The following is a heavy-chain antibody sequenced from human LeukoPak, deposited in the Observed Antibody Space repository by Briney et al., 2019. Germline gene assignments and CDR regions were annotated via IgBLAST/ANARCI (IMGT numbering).Heavy chain of an antibody. CDR1: GFTFSDYY. Sequence: AGGSLRLSCAASGFTFSDYYMSWIPQAPGKGLGWVSYIRSSGSTIYYADCVKGRFTISRDNAKNSLYLQMNSPRAEDTAVYYCERHSITFDYWGQGTLVTVSS. J-gene: IGHJ4*02. D-gene: IGHD2/OR15-2a*01. V-gene: IGHV3-11*01. CDR2: IRSSGSTI. CDR3: ERHSITFDY.